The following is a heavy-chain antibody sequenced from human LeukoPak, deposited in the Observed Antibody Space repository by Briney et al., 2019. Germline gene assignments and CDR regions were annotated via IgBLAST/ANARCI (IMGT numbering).Heavy chain of an antibody. CDR1: GYSFTSYW. CDR2: IYPGDSDT. J-gene: IGHJ4*02. V-gene: IGHV5-51*01. CDR3: ARVNSLGDSSGPVDY. D-gene: IGHD6-25*01. Sequence: GESLKISCKGSGYSFTSYWIGWVRQMPGNGLEWMGIIYPGDSDTRYSPSFQGQVTISADKSISTAYLQWSSLKASDTAMYYCARVNSLGDSSGPVDYWGQGTLVTVSS.